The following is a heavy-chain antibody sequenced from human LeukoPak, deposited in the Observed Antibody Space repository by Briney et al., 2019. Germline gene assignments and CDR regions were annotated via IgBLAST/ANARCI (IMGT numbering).Heavy chain of an antibody. CDR3: AKDHGSSSVWIFDY. V-gene: IGHV3-23*01. J-gene: IGHJ4*02. Sequence: GGSLRLSCAASGFTFSSYAMSWVRQAPGQGLEWVSAISGSGDRTHYADSVKGRFTMSRDNSENTLYLQMSSLKAEDTAVYYCAKDHGSSSVWIFDYWGQGTLVTVSS. D-gene: IGHD6-19*01. CDR2: ISGSGDRT. CDR1: GFTFSSYA.